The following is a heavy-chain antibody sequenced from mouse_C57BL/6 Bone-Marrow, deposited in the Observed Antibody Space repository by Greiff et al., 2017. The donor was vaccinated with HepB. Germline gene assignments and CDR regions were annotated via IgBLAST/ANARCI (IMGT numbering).Heavy chain of an antibody. CDR3: ARNNGYYGVAY. V-gene: IGHV2-2*01. CDR1: GFSLTSYG. Sequence: VQLQQSGPGLVQPSQSLSITCTVSGFSLTSYGVHWVRQSPGKGLEWLGVIWSGGSTDYNAAFISRLSISKDNSKSQVFFKMNSLQADDTAIYYCARNNGYYGVAYWGQGTLVTVSA. D-gene: IGHD2-3*01. CDR2: IWSGGST. J-gene: IGHJ3*01.